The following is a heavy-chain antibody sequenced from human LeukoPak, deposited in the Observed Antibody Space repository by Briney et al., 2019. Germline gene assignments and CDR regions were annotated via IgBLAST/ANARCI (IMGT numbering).Heavy chain of an antibody. CDR3: AKRSGSSWYGPLDY. D-gene: IGHD6-13*01. CDR2: ISGSGGNT. J-gene: IGHJ4*02. Sequence: SGGSLRLSCAASGLTFSSYAMSWVRQAPGKGLEWVSAISGSGGNTYYADSVNGRFTTSRDNSKNTMYLQMNSLRAEDTAIYYCAKRSGSSWYGPLDYWGQGTLVTVSS. CDR1: GLTFSSYA. V-gene: IGHV3-23*01.